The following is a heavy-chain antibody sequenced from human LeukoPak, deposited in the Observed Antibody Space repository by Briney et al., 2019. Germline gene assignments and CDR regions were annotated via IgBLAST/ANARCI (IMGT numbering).Heavy chain of an antibody. V-gene: IGHV4-59*01. CDR3: ARAGSGYSFDI. D-gene: IGHD3-22*01. Sequence: SETLSLTCTVSGGSISSYYWSWIRQPPGKGLEWIGYIYYNGGTNYNPSLESRVTMSVDTSKEQFSLKLNSVTAADTVVFYCARAGSGYSFDIWGQGTMVTVSS. CDR2: IYYNGGT. J-gene: IGHJ3*02. CDR1: GGSISSYY.